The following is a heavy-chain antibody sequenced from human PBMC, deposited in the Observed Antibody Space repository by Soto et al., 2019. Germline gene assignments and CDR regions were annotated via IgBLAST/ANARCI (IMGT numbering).Heavy chain of an antibody. CDR2: IWYDGSNK. J-gene: IGHJ6*03. CDR1: GFTFSSYG. D-gene: IGHD3-10*01. Sequence: GGSLRLSCAASGFTFSSYGMHWVRQAPGKGLEWVAVIWYDGSNKYYAESVKGRFTISRDNSKNTLYLQMNSLRAEDTAVYYCARGYYYGSGSYKRYYYYYMDVWGKGTTVTVSS. CDR3: ARGYYYGSGSYKRYYYYYMDV. V-gene: IGHV3-33*01.